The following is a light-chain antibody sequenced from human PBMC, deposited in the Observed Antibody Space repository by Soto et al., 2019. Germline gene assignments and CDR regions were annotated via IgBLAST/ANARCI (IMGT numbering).Light chain of an antibody. V-gene: IGKV1-5*02. CDR1: QSVSTR. J-gene: IGKJ1*01. CDR3: LQHNSYPRT. Sequence: FQMTLSPSCLSASVGDRVTIICRASQSVSTRLAWYQQKPGKAPKVLIYDASSWAGGVPSRFTGSGSGTEFTLTINSLQPDDFATYYCLQHNSYPRTFGQGTKVDI. CDR2: DAS.